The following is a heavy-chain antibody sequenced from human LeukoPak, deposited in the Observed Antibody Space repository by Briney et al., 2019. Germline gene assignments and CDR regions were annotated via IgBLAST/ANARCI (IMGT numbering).Heavy chain of an antibody. D-gene: IGHD3-22*01. Sequence: SQTLSLTCTVSGGSISSGTYYWTWIRQPAGKGLEWSGRIYTTGSTNYNPSLKSRVTMSTDTSKNQFSLKLSSVTAADTAVYYCARVTTGGYYNCWGQGTLVTVSS. CDR1: GGSISSGTYY. CDR3: ARVTTGGYYNC. J-gene: IGHJ4*02. CDR2: IYTTGST. V-gene: IGHV4-61*02.